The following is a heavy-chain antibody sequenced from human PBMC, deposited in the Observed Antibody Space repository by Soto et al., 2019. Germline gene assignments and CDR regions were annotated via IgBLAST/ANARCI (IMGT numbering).Heavy chain of an antibody. D-gene: IGHD1-7*01. J-gene: IGHJ4*02. CDR1: GFTFSSHG. Sequence: EVQLLESGGGLVQPGGSLRLSCAASGFTFSSHGMSWVRQAPGKGLEWVSVISGGGSSTYHANSVKGRFSISRDHSKNTLYLQMNSLRAEDTAIYYCAKEVGEGTTLLGYFDYWGPGTLVTVSS. CDR3: AKEVGEGTTLLGYFDY. V-gene: IGHV3-23*01. CDR2: ISGGGSST.